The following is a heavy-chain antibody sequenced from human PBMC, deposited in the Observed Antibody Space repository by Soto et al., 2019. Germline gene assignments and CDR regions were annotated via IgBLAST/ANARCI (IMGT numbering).Heavy chain of an antibody. CDR1: GGSISSGGYY. D-gene: IGHD1-1*01. J-gene: IGHJ5*02. CDR3: ARVGIRQAYNWFDP. V-gene: IGHV4-31*03. CDR2: IYYSGST. Sequence: PSETLSLTCTVSGGSISSGGYYWSWIRQHPGKGLEWIGYIYYSGSTYYNPSLKSRVTISVDTSKNQFSLKLSSVTAADTAAYYCARVGIRQAYNWFDPWGQGTLVTVSS.